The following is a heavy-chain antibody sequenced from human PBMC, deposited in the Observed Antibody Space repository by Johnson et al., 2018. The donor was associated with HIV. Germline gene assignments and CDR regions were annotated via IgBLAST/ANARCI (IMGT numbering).Heavy chain of an antibody. Sequence: QVQLVESGGGLVKPGDSLRLSCTASGFTFSDYYMSWIRQAPGKGLEWVSYISSSGSIMYYVDSLKGRFTISRDNAKNSLYLQMNSLRAEDTAVYYCATISVIPARVNYAFDFWGQGTMVTVSS. CDR1: GFTFSDYY. CDR3: ATISVIPARVNYAFDF. CDR2: ISSSGSIM. J-gene: IGHJ3*01. V-gene: IGHV3-11*04. D-gene: IGHD3-16*02.